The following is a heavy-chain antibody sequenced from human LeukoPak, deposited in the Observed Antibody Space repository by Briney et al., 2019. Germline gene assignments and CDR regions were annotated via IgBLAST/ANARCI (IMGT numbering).Heavy chain of an antibody. CDR3: ARGPGGDSSGYYYGEYFQH. V-gene: IGHV4-59*01. CDR1: GGSISSYY. Sequence: PSETLSLTCTVSGGSISSYYWSWIRQPPGKGLEWIGYIYYSGSTNYNPSLKSRVTISVDTSKNQFSLKLSPVTAADTAVYYCARGPGGDSSGYYYGEYFQHWGQGTLVTVSS. D-gene: IGHD3-22*01. J-gene: IGHJ1*01. CDR2: IYYSGST.